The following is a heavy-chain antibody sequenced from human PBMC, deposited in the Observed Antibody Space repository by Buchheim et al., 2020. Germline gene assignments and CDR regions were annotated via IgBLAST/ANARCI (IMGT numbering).Heavy chain of an antibody. V-gene: IGHV3-13*04. D-gene: IGHD1-7*01. CDR2: IGVGGDT. Sequence: EVQLVESGGGLVEPGGSLRLSCATSGFTFSNYEMHWVRQVIGKGLEWVSTIGVGGDTYYPGSVKGRFTISRENAKNSVYLQMNSLRAGDTAVYYCSRGAGELELRTMDVWGQGTT. J-gene: IGHJ6*02. CDR1: GFTFSNYE. CDR3: SRGAGELELRTMDV.